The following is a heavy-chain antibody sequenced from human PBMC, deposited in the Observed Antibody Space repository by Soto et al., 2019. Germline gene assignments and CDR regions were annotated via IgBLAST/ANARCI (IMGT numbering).Heavy chain of an antibody. CDR3: ARDPQRGYSGMDV. D-gene: IGHD2-2*01. J-gene: IGHJ6*02. CDR1: VFCFSTYD. Sequence: EVQLVESGGGLVQPGGSLRLSCAASVFCFSTYDMNWVRQAPGKGMEWVSYISSGGQTIKSTDSVKGRFTISRDNAKNSLYLQMSCVRDEDTGVYYCARDPQRGYSGMDVWGQGTTVTVSS. CDR2: ISSGGQTI. V-gene: IGHV3-48*02.